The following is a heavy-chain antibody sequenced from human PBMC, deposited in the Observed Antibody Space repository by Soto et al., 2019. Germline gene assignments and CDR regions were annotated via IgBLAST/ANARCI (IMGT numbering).Heavy chain of an antibody. Sequence: TLSLTCTVSGGSISSGDYYWSWIRQPPGKGLEWIGYIYYSGSTYYNPSLKSRVTISVDTSKNQFSLKLSSVTAADTAVYYCAREYNYYDSSRGRGFDPWGQGTLVTVSS. J-gene: IGHJ5*02. CDR2: IYYSGST. CDR1: GGSISSGDYY. D-gene: IGHD3-22*01. CDR3: AREYNYYDSSRGRGFDP. V-gene: IGHV4-30-4*01.